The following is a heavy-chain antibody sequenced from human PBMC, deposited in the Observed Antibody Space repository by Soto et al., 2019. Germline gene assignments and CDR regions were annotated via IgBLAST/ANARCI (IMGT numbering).Heavy chain of an antibody. CDR1: GGSISRSSYY. J-gene: IGHJ5*02. V-gene: IGHV4-39*02. CDR2: IDYSGST. D-gene: IGHD2-15*01. Sequence: KPSETLSLTCTVSGGSISRSSYYWGWIRQAPGKGLEWIGSIDYSGSTYYNASLMSRVTISVDTSKNQFSLKLSSVTAADAAVYYCVRDQLEGYCTGGSCYSYGWFDPRGHGTLVTVSS. CDR3: VRDQLEGYCTGGSCYSYGWFDP.